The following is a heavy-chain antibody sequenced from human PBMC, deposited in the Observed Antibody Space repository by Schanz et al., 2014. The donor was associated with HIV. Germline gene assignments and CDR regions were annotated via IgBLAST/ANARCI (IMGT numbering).Heavy chain of an antibody. CDR1: GLPFSTSA. CDR2: ISGSGSST. CDR3: AKDIEKEEFPYYFYNGLDV. J-gene: IGHJ6*02. V-gene: IGHV3-23*01. Sequence: DVQILESGGGLVQPGGSRRLSCAVSGLPFSTSAMSWVRQAPGKGLEWVSDISGSGSSTYYADSVKGRFTISRDNSKNTLSLQMSSLRAEDTAIYYCAKDIEKEEFPYYFYNGLDVWGQGTTVTVSS. D-gene: IGHD2-21*01.